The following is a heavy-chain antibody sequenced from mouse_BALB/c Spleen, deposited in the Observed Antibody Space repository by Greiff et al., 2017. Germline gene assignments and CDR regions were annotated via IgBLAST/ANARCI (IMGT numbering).Heavy chain of an antibody. D-gene: IGHD1-1*01. CDR1: GYSFTGYY. V-gene: IGHV1-31*01. Sequence: EVKLVESGPELVKPGASVKISCKASGYSFTGYYMHWVKQSHVKSLEWIGRINPYNGATSYNQNFKDKASLTVDKSSSTAYMELHSLTSEDSAVYYCASLGSSPAMDYWGQGTSVTVSS. CDR3: ASLGSSPAMDY. J-gene: IGHJ4*01. CDR2: INPYNGAT.